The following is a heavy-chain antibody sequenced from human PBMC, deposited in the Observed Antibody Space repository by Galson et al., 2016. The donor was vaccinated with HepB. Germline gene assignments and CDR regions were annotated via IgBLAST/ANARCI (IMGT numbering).Heavy chain of an antibody. CDR3: TRNGFYCLDY. Sequence: ETLSLTCTVSGGSISSSTYYWGWIRQPPGKGLEWIGSIYYSGRTYYNPSLKSRVTISVDKSKNQFSLRLSSVTAADTAVYYCTRNGFYCLDYWGQGTLVTVSS. V-gene: IGHV4-39*07. D-gene: IGHD3-22*01. CDR1: GGSISSSTYY. CDR2: IYYSGRT. J-gene: IGHJ4*02.